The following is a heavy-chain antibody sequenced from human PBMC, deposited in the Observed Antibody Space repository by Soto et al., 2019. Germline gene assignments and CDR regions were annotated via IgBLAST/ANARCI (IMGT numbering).Heavy chain of an antibody. CDR1: GDSVSSNSAA. CDR3: ARGGIAVAGSRFDP. J-gene: IGHJ5*02. CDR2: TYYRSKWYN. Sequence: SQTLSLTCAIPGDSVSSNSAAWNWIRQSPSRGLEWLGRTYYRSKWYNDYAVSVKSRITINPDTSKNQFSLQLNSVNPEDTSVYYCARGGIAVAGSRFDPWGQGPLVTFSS. D-gene: IGHD6-19*01. V-gene: IGHV6-1*01.